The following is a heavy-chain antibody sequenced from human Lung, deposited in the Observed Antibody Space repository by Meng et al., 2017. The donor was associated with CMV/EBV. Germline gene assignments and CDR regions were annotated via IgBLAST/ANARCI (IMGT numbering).Heavy chain of an antibody. CDR2: ISSSSSTI. V-gene: IGHV3-48*04. J-gene: IGHJ6*02. CDR1: GFTFSSYS. D-gene: IGHD3-3*01. Sequence: GESXKISCAASGFTFSSYSMNWVRQAPGKGLEWVSYISSSSSTIYYADSVKGRFTISRDNAKNSVYLQMNSLRAEDTAVYYCARGHRYYDFWSGSDIYAMDVWGQGTTVNGSS. CDR3: ARGHRYYDFWSGSDIYAMDV.